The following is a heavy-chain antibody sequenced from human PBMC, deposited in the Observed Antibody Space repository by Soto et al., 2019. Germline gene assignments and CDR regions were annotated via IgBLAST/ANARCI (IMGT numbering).Heavy chain of an antibody. CDR1: GGSISSGGYS. V-gene: IGHV4-31*03. Sequence: SETLSLTCTVSGGSISSGGYSWTWIRQHPGKGLEWIGYIYYSGSTYFNPSLKSRLNISIDTSRNQFSLKLSSVTAADTAIYYCAREEATRIERRFDSWGQGTLVTVPQ. CDR3: AREEATRIERRFDS. J-gene: IGHJ5*01. D-gene: IGHD6-6*01. CDR2: IYYSGST.